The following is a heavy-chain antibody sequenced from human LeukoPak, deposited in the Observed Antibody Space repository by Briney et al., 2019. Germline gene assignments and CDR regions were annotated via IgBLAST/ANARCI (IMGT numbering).Heavy chain of an antibody. CDR3: ARVYRFGSSYPDY. CDR2: ISSSGSTI. V-gene: IGHV3-11*01. D-gene: IGHD6-13*01. Sequence: GGSLRLSCAASGFTFSDYYISWIRQAPGKGLEWVSYISSSGSTIYYADSVKGRFTISRDNAKNSLYLQMNSLRAEDTAVYYCARVYRFGSSYPDYWGQGTLVTVSS. J-gene: IGHJ4*02. CDR1: GFTFSDYY.